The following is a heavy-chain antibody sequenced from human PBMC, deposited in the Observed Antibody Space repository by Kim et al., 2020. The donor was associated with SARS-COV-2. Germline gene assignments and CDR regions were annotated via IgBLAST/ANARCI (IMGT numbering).Heavy chain of an antibody. V-gene: IGHV3-43D*03. CDR2: ISWDGGST. J-gene: IGHJ6*01. D-gene: IGHD1-26*01. Sequence: GGSLRLSCAASGFTFDDYVMHWVRQAPGRGLEWVSLISWDGGSTYYADSVKGRFTISRDNSKNSLYLQMNSLRGEDTALYYCAKDSSGAPGSLYYGMDV. CDR3: AKDSSGAPGSLYYGMDV. CDR1: GFTFDDYV.